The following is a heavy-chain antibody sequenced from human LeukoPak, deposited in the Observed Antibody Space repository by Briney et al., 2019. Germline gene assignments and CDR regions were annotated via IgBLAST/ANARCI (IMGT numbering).Heavy chain of an antibody. CDR2: IYYSGST. CDR3: ARRPPIVVVPAATHAFDI. CDR1: GGSISSSSYY. Sequence: SETLSLTCTVSGGSISSSSYYWGWIRQPPGKGLEWIGSIYYSGSTYYNPSLKSRVTISVDTSKNQFSLKLSSVTAADTAVYYCARRPPIVVVPAATHAFDIWGQGTMVTVSS. J-gene: IGHJ3*02. D-gene: IGHD2-2*01. V-gene: IGHV4-39*01.